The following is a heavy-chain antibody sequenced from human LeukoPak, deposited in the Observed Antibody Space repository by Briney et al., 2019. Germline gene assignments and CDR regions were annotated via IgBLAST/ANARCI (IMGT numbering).Heavy chain of an antibody. V-gene: IGHV1-46*01. CDR1: GYTFTSYY. CDR3: ASSFPARYSSSSYYFDY. Sequence: GASVKVSCKASGYTFTSYYMHWVRQAPGQGLEWMGIINPSGGSTSYAQKFQGRVTMTRDTSTSTVYMELSSLRSEDTAVYYCASSFPARYSSSSYYFDYWGQGTLVTVSS. CDR2: INPSGGST. D-gene: IGHD6-6*01. J-gene: IGHJ4*02.